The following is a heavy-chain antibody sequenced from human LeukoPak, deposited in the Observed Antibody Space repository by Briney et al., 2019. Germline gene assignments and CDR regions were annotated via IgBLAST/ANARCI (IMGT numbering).Heavy chain of an antibody. CDR1: GGSISSYY. CDR3: ARQSGDAFDI. Sequence: SETLSLTCTVSGGSISSYYWSWIWQPPGKGLEWIGYIYYSGSTNYNPSLKSRVTISVDTSKNQFSLKLSSVTAADTAVYYCARQSGDAFDIWGQGTMVTVSS. J-gene: IGHJ3*02. D-gene: IGHD3-3*01. CDR2: IYYSGST. V-gene: IGHV4-59*08.